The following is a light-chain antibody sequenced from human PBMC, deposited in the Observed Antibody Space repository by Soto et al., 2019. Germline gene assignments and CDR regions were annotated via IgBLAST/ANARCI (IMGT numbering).Light chain of an antibody. V-gene: IGLV1-40*01. J-gene: IGLJ1*01. CDR2: GNT. CDR3: QSYDDSLSVHYV. CDR1: SSNIGSTYD. Sequence: QSVLTQPPSVSGAPGQRVTISCTGSSSNIGSTYDVQWYQQLPGTAPKLLIHGNTDRPSGVHDRFSGSKSGTSASLAITGLQADDEADYYCQSYDDSLSVHYVFGTGTKPTVL.